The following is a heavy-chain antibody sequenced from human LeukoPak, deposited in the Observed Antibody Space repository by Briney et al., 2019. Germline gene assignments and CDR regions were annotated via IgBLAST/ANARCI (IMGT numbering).Heavy chain of an antibody. CDR1: GFTFDDYA. CDR3: AKDIFGGSTTNLYDY. J-gene: IGHJ4*02. Sequence: GGSLRLSCAASGFTFDDYAMSWVRQAPGKGLEWVSSISRNSDSTGYADSVKGRFTISRDNAKNSLYLQMNSLRAEDTALYYCAKDIFGGSTTNLYDYWGQGTVVTVSS. CDR2: ISRNSDST. V-gene: IGHV3-9*01. D-gene: IGHD3-16*01.